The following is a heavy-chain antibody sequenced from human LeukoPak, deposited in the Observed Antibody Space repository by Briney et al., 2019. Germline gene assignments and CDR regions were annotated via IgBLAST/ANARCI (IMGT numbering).Heavy chain of an antibody. CDR1: GGTFSSYA. D-gene: IGHD5-18*01. CDR3: ARGGIQLWLIADAFDI. CDR2: ISYDGSNK. Sequence: SCKASGGTFSSYAMHWVRQAPGKGLEWVAVISYDGSNKYNADSVKGRFTISRDNSKNTLYLQMNSLRAEDTAVYYCARGGIQLWLIADAFDIWGQGTMVTVSS. J-gene: IGHJ3*02. V-gene: IGHV3-30-3*01.